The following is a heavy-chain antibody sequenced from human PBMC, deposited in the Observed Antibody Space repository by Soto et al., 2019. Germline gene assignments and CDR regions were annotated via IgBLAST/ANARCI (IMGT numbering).Heavy chain of an antibody. CDR1: GFTFSGSA. Sequence: TGGSLRLSCAASGFTFSGSAMHWVRQASGKGLEWVGRIRSKANSYATAYAASVKGRFTISRDDSKNTAYLQMNSLKTEDTAVYYCTRSQYNWNPPGWWGQGTLVTVSS. V-gene: IGHV3-73*01. CDR3: TRSQYNWNPPGW. D-gene: IGHD1-20*01. CDR2: IRSKANSYAT. J-gene: IGHJ4*02.